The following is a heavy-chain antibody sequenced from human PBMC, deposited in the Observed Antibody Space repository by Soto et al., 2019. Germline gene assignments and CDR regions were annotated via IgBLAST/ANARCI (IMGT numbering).Heavy chain of an antibody. D-gene: IGHD3-22*01. J-gene: IGHJ6*02. V-gene: IGHV1-69*06. CDR3: ARGGYYDSSGYYYPPYYYYYGMDV. CDR1: GGTFSSYA. Sequence: QVQLVQSGAEVKKPGSSVKVSCKASGGTFSSYAISWVRQAPGQGLEWMGGIIPIFGTANYAQKFQGRVTITEDKSTSTAYMELSSLRSEDTAVYYCARGGYYDSSGYYYPPYYYYYGMDVWGQGTTVTVSS. CDR2: IIPIFGTA.